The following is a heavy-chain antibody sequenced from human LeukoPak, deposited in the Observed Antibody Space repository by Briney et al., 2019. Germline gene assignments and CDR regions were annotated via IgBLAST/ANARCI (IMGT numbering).Heavy chain of an antibody. D-gene: IGHD6-19*01. CDR1: GGTFSSYA. J-gene: IGHJ3*02. Sequence: ASVKVSCKASGGTFSSYAISWVRQAPGQGLEWMGWISAYNGNTNYAQKLQGRVTMTTDTSTSTAYMELRSLRSDDTAVYYCARDPSAIAVAGDDAFDIWGQGTMVTVSS. V-gene: IGHV1-18*01. CDR3: ARDPSAIAVAGDDAFDI. CDR2: ISAYNGNT.